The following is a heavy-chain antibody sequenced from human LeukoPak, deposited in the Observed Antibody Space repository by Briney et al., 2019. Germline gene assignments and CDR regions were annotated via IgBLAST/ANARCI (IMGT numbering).Heavy chain of an antibody. J-gene: IGHJ4*02. Sequence: SETLSLTCTVSGGSIRSSSYYWGGIRQPPGKGLEWIGSIYYSGSTYYNPSLKSRVTISVGTSKNQVSLRLSSVTAADTAVYYCAGGHYDSSGYYYPFDYWGQGTLVTVSS. V-gene: IGHV4-39*01. D-gene: IGHD3-22*01. CDR2: IYYSGST. CDR3: AGGHYDSSGYYYPFDY. CDR1: GGSIRSSSYY.